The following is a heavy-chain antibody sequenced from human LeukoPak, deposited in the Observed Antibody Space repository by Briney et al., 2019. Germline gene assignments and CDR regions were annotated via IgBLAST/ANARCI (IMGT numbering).Heavy chain of an antibody. CDR2: INHSGST. CDR3: ARGLGYYDSSLGY. V-gene: IGHV4-34*01. J-gene: IGHJ4*02. Sequence: PSETLSLTCTVSGGSISSYYWSWIRQPPGKGLEWIGEINHSGSTNYNPSLKGRVTISVDTSKNQFSLKLSSVTAADTAVYYCARGLGYYDSSLGYWGQGSLVTVSS. D-gene: IGHD3-22*01. CDR1: GGSISSYY.